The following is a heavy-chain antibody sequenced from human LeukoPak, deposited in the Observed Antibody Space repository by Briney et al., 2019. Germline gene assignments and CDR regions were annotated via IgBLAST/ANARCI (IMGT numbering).Heavy chain of an antibody. CDR3: AKLAYDSSGYYLLALYYFDY. CDR1: GFIFSDYY. J-gene: IGHJ4*02. V-gene: IGHV3-23*01. D-gene: IGHD3-22*01. Sequence: GGSLRLSCAASGFIFSDYYMSWVRQAPGKGLEWVSAISGSGGSTYYAGSVKGRFTISRDNSKNTLYLQMNSLRAEDTAVYYCAKLAYDSSGYYLLALYYFDYWGQGTLVTVSS. CDR2: ISGSGGST.